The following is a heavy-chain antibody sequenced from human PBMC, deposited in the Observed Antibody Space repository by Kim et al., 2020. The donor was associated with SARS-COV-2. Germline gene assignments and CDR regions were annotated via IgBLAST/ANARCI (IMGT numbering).Heavy chain of an antibody. V-gene: IGHV1-18*01. J-gene: IGHJ4*02. D-gene: IGHD3-22*01. CDR3: ARDDEPAYYYDSSGYPFDY. CDR1: GYTFTSYG. Sequence: ASVKVSCKASGYTFTSYGISWVRQAPGQGLEWMGWISAYNGNTNYAQKLQGRVTMTTDTSTSTAYMELRSLRSDDTAVYYCARDDEPAYYYDSSGYPFDYWGQGTLVTVSS. CDR2: ISAYNGNT.